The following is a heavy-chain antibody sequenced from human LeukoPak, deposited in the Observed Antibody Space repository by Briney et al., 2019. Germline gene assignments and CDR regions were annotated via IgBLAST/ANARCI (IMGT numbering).Heavy chain of an antibody. CDR1: GFTFSSYW. V-gene: IGHV3-7*01. Sequence: GGSLRLSCAASGFTFSSYWMSCVRQAPGKGLEWVANIKQEGSEKYYVASVKGRFNISRDNAKNSLYLQMNSLRAEDTAVYYCERGSGKSDAFDIWGQGKMVTVSS. J-gene: IGHJ3*02. D-gene: IGHD3-10*01. CDR2: IKQEGSEK. CDR3: ERGSGKSDAFDI.